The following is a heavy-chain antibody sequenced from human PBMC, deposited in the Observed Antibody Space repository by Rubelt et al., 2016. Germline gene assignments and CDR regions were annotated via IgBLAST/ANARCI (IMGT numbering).Heavy chain of an antibody. CDR1: GGSISSYY. D-gene: IGHD4-17*01. J-gene: IGHJ4*02. Sequence: QVQLQESGPGLVKPSETLSLTCTVSGGSISSYYWSWIRQPPGKGLEWIGYIYYSGSTNYNPPLKSRVTISVDTSKNQFSRKLSSVTAADTAVYYCAREGDYGEPRRFFDYWGQGTLVTVSS. CDR2: IYYSGST. V-gene: IGHV4-59*01. CDR3: AREGDYGEPRRFFDY.